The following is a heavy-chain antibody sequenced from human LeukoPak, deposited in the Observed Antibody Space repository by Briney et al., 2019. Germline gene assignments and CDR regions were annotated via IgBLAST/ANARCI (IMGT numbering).Heavy chain of an antibody. D-gene: IGHD6-19*01. CDR1: GDSISGYS. CDR3: ASNSGWYGSFDI. Sequence: SETLSLTCSVSGDSISGYSWSWIRQPPGKGLEWIGYIYYSGSTNYNPSLKSRVTISVDMSKNQFSLKLRSVTAADTAVYYCASNSGWYGSFDIWGQGTMVTVSS. J-gene: IGHJ3*02. V-gene: IGHV4-59*12. CDR2: IYYSGST.